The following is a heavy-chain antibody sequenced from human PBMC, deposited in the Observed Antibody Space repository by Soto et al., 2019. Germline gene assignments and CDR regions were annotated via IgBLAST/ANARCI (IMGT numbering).Heavy chain of an antibody. CDR1: GYTFTSHL. J-gene: IGHJ3*02. CDR3: ARHKYSSRKVDDAFDI. Sequence: GESLKISCKGSGYTFTSHLIAWVRQTPGKGLEWMGIIYPGDSESRYSTSFQGQVTISADKSISTAYLQWDSLKASDTAMYYCARHKYSSRKVDDAFDIWGQGTKVTVSS. V-gene: IGHV5-51*01. D-gene: IGHD2-2*01. CDR2: IYPGDSES.